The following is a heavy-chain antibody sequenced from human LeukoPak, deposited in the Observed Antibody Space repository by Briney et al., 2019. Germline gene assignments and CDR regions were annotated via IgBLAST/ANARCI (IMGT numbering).Heavy chain of an antibody. CDR2: INPNSGGT. V-gene: IGHV1-2*06. J-gene: IGHJ4*02. CDR1: GYTFTGYY. D-gene: IGHD3-10*01. CDR3: ATLFTYGSGSYGFDY. Sequence: ASVKVSCKASGYTFTGYYMHWVRQAPGQGLEWMGRINPNSGGTSYAQKFQGRVTMTRDTSISTAYMELSRLRSDDTAVYYCATLFTYGSGSYGFDYWGQGTLVTVSS.